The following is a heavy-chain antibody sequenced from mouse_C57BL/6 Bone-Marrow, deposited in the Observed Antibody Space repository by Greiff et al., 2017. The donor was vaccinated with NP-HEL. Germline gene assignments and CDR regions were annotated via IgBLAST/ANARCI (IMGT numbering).Heavy chain of an antibody. CDR1: GCTFTDYE. Sequence: QLKESGAELVRPGASVTLSCKASGCTFTDYEMHWVKQTPVHGLEWIGAIDPETGGTAYNQKFKGKAILTADKSSSTAYMELRSLTSEDSAVYYCTRSRLLYYFDYWGQGTTLTVSS. V-gene: IGHV1-15*01. CDR3: TRSRLLYYFDY. J-gene: IGHJ2*01. D-gene: IGHD2-3*01. CDR2: IDPETGGT.